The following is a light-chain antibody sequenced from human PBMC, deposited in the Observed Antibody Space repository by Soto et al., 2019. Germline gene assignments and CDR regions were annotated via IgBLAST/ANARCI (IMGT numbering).Light chain of an antibody. CDR1: QSIRSW. Sequence: DIQMTQSPSILSASVGDRVTITCRASQSIRSWLAWYQQKPGKAPKLLIYDAYGLESGVPSRFSGRRSGTEFTLTIAGLQPEDFATYYCQQYESYSALTFGGGTKVDIK. V-gene: IGKV1-5*01. CDR2: DAY. J-gene: IGKJ4*01. CDR3: QQYESYSALT.